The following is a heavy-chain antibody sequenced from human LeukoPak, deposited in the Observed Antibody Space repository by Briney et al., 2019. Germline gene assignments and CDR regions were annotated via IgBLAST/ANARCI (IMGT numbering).Heavy chain of an antibody. D-gene: IGHD5-24*01. CDR3: ARLSVKRWLRTTVVDY. CDR1: GGSFSGYY. Sequence: SETLSLTCAVYGGSFSGYYWSWIRQPPGKGLEWIGEINHSGSTNYNPSLKSRVTISVDTSKNQFSLKLSSVTAADTAVYYCARLSVKRWLRTTVVDYWGQGTLVTVSS. CDR2: INHSGST. V-gene: IGHV4-34*01. J-gene: IGHJ4*02.